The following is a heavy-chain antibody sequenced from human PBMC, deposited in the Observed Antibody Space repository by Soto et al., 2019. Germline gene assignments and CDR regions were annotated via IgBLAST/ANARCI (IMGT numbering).Heavy chain of an antibody. Sequence: VQLVESGGGLVQPGGSLRLSCAASGFTFSNYEMNWVRQAPGKGLEWVSYISSSDGTIYYADSVRGRFTISRDNAWNSLYLQMDSLRAEDTAVYYCARADIVGATFVDFWGQGTLVTVSS. CDR2: ISSSDGTI. J-gene: IGHJ4*02. CDR1: GFTFSNYE. V-gene: IGHV3-48*03. CDR3: ARADIVGATFVDF. D-gene: IGHD1-26*01.